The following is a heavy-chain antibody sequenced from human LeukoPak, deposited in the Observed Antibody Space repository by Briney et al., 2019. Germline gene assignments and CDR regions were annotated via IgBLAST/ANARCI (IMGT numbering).Heavy chain of an antibody. D-gene: IGHD6-19*01. CDR1: GFTFNSYS. J-gene: IGHJ4*02. CDR2: INSGSSTM. CDR3: ARDPGAVAGTPGIY. V-gene: IGHV3-48*01. Sequence: PGGSLRLSCVVSGFTFNSYSMNWVRQAPGKGREWVSYINSGSSTMHYADSVKGRFTISRDNAKNSLYLQMNSLRAEDTAVYYCARDPGAVAGTPGIYWGQGTLVTVSS.